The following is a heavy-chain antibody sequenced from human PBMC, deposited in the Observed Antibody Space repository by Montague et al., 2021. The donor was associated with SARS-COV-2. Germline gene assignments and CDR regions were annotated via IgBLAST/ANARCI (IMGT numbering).Heavy chain of an antibody. J-gene: IGHJ6*02. CDR1: GGSISSSSYY. V-gene: IGHV4-39*07. Sequence: SETLSLTCTVSGGSISSSSYYWGWIRQAPGKGLEWIGSIYYSGSAYYNPSLKSRVTISVDTSKNQFSLKLISVTAADTAVYYCARDPSRQPLLYPVGDYYHGMDVWGQGTTVTVSS. CDR2: IYYSGSA. CDR3: ARDPSRQPLLYPVGDYYHGMDV. D-gene: IGHD2-2*02.